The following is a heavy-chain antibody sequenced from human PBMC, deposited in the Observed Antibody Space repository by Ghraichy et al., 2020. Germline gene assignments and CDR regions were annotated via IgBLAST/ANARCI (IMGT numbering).Heavy chain of an antibody. CDR2: IYYSGST. CDR3: ARSYTLDYGDYETGYYYYGMDV. V-gene: IGHV4-59*01. J-gene: IGHJ6*02. D-gene: IGHD4-17*01. Sequence: SETLSLTCTVSGGSISSYYWSWIRQPPGKGLEWIGYIYYSGSTNYNPSLKSRVTISVDTSKNQFSLKLSSVTAADTAVYYCARSYTLDYGDYETGYYYYGMDVWGQGTTVTVSS. CDR1: GGSISSYY.